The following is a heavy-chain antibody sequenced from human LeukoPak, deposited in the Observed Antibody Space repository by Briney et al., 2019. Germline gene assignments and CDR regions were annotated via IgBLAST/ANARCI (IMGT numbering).Heavy chain of an antibody. CDR2: ISESGSQT. J-gene: IGHJ1*01. CDR1: GFAFASYA. Sequence: GGSLRLSCAASGFAFASYAMGWVRQPPGKGLEWVSTISESGSQTHYADSVQGRFTISRDNSKNTLHLQMNNLRAEDTAIYYCDGSDFWGQGTLVTFSS. V-gene: IGHV3-23*01. CDR3: DGSDF. D-gene: IGHD3/OR15-3a*01.